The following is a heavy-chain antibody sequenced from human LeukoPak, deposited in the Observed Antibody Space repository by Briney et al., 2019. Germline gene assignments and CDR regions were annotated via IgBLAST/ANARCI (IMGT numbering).Heavy chain of an antibody. CDR3: ARRGYCSGGSCYFWFDP. CDR2: ISAYNGNT. V-gene: IGHV1-18*01. D-gene: IGHD2-15*01. CDR1: GYTFTSYG. J-gene: IGHJ5*02. Sequence: ASVKVSCKASGYTFTSYGISWVRQAPGQGLEWMGWISAYNGNTNYAQKLQGRVTMTADTSTSTAYMELRSLRSDDTAVYYCARRGYCSGGSCYFWFDPWGQGTLVTVSS.